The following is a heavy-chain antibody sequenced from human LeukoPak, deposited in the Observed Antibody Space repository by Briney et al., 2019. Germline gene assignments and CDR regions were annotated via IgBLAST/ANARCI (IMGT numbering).Heavy chain of an antibody. CDR1: GFTSSDYY. J-gene: IGHJ4*02. D-gene: IGHD2-2*01. V-gene: IGHV3-11*06. CDR2: ISSSSSYT. CDR3: ARAGRYCSSTSCSIPDY. Sequence: GGSLRLSCAAAGFTSSDYYMSWIRHAPGEGLEWVSYISSSSSYTNYADSVKGRFTISRDNAKNSLYLQMNSLRAEDTAVYYCARAGRYCSSTSCSIPDYWGQGTLVTVSS.